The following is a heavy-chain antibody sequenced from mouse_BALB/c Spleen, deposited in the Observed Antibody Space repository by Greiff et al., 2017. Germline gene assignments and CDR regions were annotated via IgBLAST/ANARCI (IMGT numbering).Heavy chain of an antibody. Sequence: EVLLVESGGGLVQPGGSRKLSCAASGFTFSSFGMHWVRQAPEKGLEWVAYISSGSSTIYYADTVKGRFTISRDNPKNTLFLQMTSLRSEDTAMYYCARWGGNGDLDYWGQGTTLTVSS. D-gene: IGHD2-1*01. V-gene: IGHV5-17*02. CDR2: ISSGSSTI. J-gene: IGHJ2*01. CDR3: ARWGGNGDLDY. CDR1: GFTFSSFG.